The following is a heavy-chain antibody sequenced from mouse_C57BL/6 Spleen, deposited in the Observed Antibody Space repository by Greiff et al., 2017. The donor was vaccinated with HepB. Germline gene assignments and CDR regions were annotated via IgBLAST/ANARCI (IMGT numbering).Heavy chain of an antibody. J-gene: IGHJ3*01. D-gene: IGHD3-2*02. CDR3: AREVDSSDWFAY. CDR2: INPSDSYT. CDR1: GYTFTSYW. V-gene: IGHV1-69*01. Sequence: QVQLQQPGAELVMPGASVKLSCKASGYTFTSYWMHWVKQRPGQGLEWIGEINPSDSYTNYNQKFKGKSTLTVDKSSSTAYMQLRSLTSEDSAVYYGAREVDSSDWFAYWGQGTLVTVSA.